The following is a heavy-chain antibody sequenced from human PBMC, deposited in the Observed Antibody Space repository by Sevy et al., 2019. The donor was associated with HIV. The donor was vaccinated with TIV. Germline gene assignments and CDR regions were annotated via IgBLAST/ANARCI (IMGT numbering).Heavy chain of an antibody. CDR2: VDQDGSQK. V-gene: IGHV3-7*01. J-gene: IGHJ4*02. D-gene: IGHD2-21*01. CDR1: GFTFSVYF. Sequence: GESLKISCAASGFTFSVYFMGWVRQAPGKGLEWVANVDQDGSQKYYVGSVRGRFTISRDNAKNSVYLQMNRLRLDDTAVYYCARELWPGDYWGQGTLVTVSS. CDR3: ARELWPGDY.